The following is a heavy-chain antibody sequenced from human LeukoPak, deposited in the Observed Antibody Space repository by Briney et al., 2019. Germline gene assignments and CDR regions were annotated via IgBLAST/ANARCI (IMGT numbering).Heavy chain of an antibody. D-gene: IGHD5-12*01. Sequence: GGSLRLYCATSGFIFSRCAMSWVGPAPVMGMHLVSVISGSGGSTNYAESVKGRFTISRDNSKNTLYLQMNSLRVEDTAVYYCAKHRGRDGGYPFDYWGQGTLVTVSS. CDR1: GFIFSRCA. J-gene: IGHJ4*02. V-gene: IGHV3-23*01. CDR3: AKHRGRDGGYPFDY. CDR2: ISGSGGST.